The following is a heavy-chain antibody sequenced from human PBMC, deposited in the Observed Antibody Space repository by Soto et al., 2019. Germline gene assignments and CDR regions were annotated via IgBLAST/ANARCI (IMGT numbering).Heavy chain of an antibody. CDR1: GGSISSGDYY. CDR2: IYYSGST. CDR3: ARGGSDDSSGYDAFDI. D-gene: IGHD3-22*01. V-gene: IGHV4-30-4*01. Sequence: QVQLQESGPGLVKPSQTLSLTCTVSGGSISSGDYYWSWIRQPPGKGLEWIGYIYYSGSTYYNPSLKSRVTISVDTSKNQFSLKLSSVTAADTAVYYCARGGSDDSSGYDAFDIWGQGTMVTVSS. J-gene: IGHJ3*02.